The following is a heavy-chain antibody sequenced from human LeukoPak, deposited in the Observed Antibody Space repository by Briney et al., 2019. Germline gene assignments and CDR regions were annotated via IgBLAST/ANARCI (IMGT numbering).Heavy chain of an antibody. D-gene: IGHD3-10*01. CDR2: IKQDGSEK. V-gene: IGHV3-7*03. CDR3: ARCLWFGEYGRHYYFDY. Sequence: PGGSLRLSCAASGFTFSSYWMSWVRQAPGKGLEWVANIKQDGSEKYYVDSVKGRFTISRDNAKNSLYLQMNSLRAEDTAVYYCARCLWFGEYGRHYYFDYWGQGTLVTVSS. J-gene: IGHJ4*02. CDR1: GFTFSSYW.